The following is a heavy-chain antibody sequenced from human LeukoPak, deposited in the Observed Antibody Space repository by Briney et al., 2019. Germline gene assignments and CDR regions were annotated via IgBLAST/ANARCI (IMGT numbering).Heavy chain of an antibody. V-gene: IGHV4-34*01. J-gene: IGHJ3*02. CDR3: ARVSRLWWARDI. Sequence: PSETLSLTCAIYGGSFSAYYWSWIRQPPGKGLEWIGEINHSGSTNYNPSLKSRVNISVDTSKNQFSLKLSSVTAADTAVYYCARVSRLWWARDIWGQGTMVTVSS. CDR2: INHSGST. CDR1: GGSFSAYY. D-gene: IGHD2-21*01.